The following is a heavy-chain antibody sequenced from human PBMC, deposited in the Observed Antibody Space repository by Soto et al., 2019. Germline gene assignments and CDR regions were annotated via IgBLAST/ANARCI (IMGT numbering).Heavy chain of an antibody. Sequence: GLSLRLSCAASGFTCSNYGIHWVRQPPGKGLEWVAVIWYDGSNKYYADSVKGRFTISRDNSKNTLYLQMNSLRAEDTAVYYCAREVVVVVAATVHDAFDIWGQGTMVTVSS. J-gene: IGHJ3*02. CDR1: GFTCSNYG. CDR3: AREVVVVVAATVHDAFDI. D-gene: IGHD2-15*01. CDR2: IWYDGSNK. V-gene: IGHV3-33*01.